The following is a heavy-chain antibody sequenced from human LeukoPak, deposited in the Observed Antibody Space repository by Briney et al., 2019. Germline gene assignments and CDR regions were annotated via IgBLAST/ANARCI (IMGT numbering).Heavy chain of an antibody. CDR2: NYYSGST. CDR1: GGSISSYY. Sequence: SETLPLTCTVSGGSISSYYWSWIRQPPGKGREWIGYNYYSGSTNNNPSLKRRVTIPVDTSKNQLSLKLSSVTAADTAVYYCAREGAVAGYVDYWGQGTLVTVSS. J-gene: IGHJ4*02. D-gene: IGHD6-19*01. CDR3: AREGAVAGYVDY. V-gene: IGHV4-59*01.